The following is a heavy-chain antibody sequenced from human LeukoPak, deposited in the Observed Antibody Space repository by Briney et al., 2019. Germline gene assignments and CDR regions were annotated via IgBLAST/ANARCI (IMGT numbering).Heavy chain of an antibody. D-gene: IGHD2-15*01. Sequence: PGGSLRLSCTASGFTFGDYAMSWVRQAPGKGLEWVGFIRSKAYGGTTEYAASVKGRFTISRDDSKSIAYLQMNSLKTEDTAVYYCTRDSEGYCSGGSCYEALYWGQGTLVTVSS. V-gene: IGHV3-49*04. J-gene: IGHJ4*02. CDR3: TRDSEGYCSGGSCYEALY. CDR1: GFTFGDYA. CDR2: IRSKAYGGTT.